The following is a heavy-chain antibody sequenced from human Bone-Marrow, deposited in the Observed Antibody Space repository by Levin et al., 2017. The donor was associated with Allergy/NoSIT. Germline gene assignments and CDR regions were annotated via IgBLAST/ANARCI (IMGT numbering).Heavy chain of an antibody. V-gene: IGHV3-9*01. CDR2: ISWNSGSI. J-gene: IGHJ4*02. CDR1: GFTFDDYA. CDR3: AKDSARPLVGARGGYFDY. Sequence: GGSLRLSCAASGFTFDDYAMHWVRQAPGKGLEWVSGISWNSGSIGYADSVKGRFTISRDNAKNSLYLQMNSLRAEDTALYYCAKDSARPLVGARGGYFDYWGQGTLVTVSS. D-gene: IGHD1-26*01.